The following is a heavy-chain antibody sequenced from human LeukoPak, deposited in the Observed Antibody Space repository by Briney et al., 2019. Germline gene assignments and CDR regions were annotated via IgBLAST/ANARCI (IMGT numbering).Heavy chain of an antibody. V-gene: IGHV1-18*01. CDR3: ARVGKGGSWHYYYMDV. CDR1: GYTFTSYV. CDR2: INAYNGNT. J-gene: IGHJ6*03. D-gene: IGHD6-13*01. Sequence: ASVKVSCKASGYTFTSYVISWVRQAPGQGLEWMGWINAYNGNTNYAQKLQGRVTMTTDTFTSTAYMEIRSLRSDDTAVYFRARVGKGGSWHYYYMDVWGKGTTVTVSS.